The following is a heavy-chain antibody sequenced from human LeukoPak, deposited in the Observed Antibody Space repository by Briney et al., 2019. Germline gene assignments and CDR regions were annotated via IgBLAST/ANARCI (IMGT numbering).Heavy chain of an antibody. CDR1: GFTFSSYS. CDR3: ARARSRGLGIAVAGTSGLDY. Sequence: PGGSLRLSCAASGFTFSSYSMNWVRQAPGKGLEWVSYISSSSSTIYYADSVKGRFTISRDNAKNSLYLQMNSLRAEDTAVYYCARARSRGLGIAVAGTSGLDYWGQGTLVTVSS. V-gene: IGHV3-48*01. D-gene: IGHD6-19*01. J-gene: IGHJ4*02. CDR2: ISSSSSTI.